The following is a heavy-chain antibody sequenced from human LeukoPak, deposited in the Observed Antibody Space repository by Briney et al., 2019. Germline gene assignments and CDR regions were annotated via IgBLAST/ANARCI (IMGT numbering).Heavy chain of an antibody. Sequence: GASVKVSCKASGYTFTGYYIHWVRQAPGQGLEWMGWINPNSGGTNSAQKFQGRVTMTRDTSISTAYMELSRLRSDDTAVYYCARGYRRYSSSWYAGYWGQGTLVTVSS. V-gene: IGHV1-2*02. D-gene: IGHD6-13*01. J-gene: IGHJ4*02. CDR1: GYTFTGYY. CDR3: ARGYRRYSSSWYAGY. CDR2: INPNSGGT.